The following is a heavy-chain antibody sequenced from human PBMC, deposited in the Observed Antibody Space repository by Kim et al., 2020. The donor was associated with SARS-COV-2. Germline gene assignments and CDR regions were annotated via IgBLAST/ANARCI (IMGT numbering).Heavy chain of an antibody. CDR1: GFTFSNFA. D-gene: IGHD4-17*01. V-gene: IGHV3-23*01. CDR2: ISGSGGST. CDR3: AKDMTTIYWYFEV. J-gene: IGHJ2*01. Sequence: GGSLRLSCAASGFTFSNFAMNWVRQAPGKGLEWVSTISGSGGSTYYADSVKGRFTVSRDNSKNTLHLQINSLTVDDVGVYYCAKDMTTIYWYFEVWGRGTLVSLSP.